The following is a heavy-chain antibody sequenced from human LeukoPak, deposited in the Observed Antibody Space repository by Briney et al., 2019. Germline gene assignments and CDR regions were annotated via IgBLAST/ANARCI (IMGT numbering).Heavy chain of an antibody. Sequence: ASVKVSCKASGYTFSGYYMHWVRQAPGQGLGWMGWISPYNGNTNYAQKFQGRVTMTTDTSTSTAYMELRSLRSDDTAVYYCARGPHERSGYPDDWGRGTLVTVSS. V-gene: IGHV1-18*04. CDR3: ARGPHERSGYPDD. CDR2: ISPYNGNT. D-gene: IGHD3-22*01. CDR1: GYTFSGYY. J-gene: IGHJ4*02.